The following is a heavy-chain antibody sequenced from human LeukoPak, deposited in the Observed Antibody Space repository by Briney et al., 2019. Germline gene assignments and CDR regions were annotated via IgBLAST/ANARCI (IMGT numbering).Heavy chain of an antibody. J-gene: IGHJ4*02. CDR3: ASVLYSSGWFFADY. CDR1: GGSVSSGSYY. Sequence: PSETLSLTCTVSGGSVSSGSYYWSWIRQPPGKGLEWIGHIYYSGSTNYNPSLKSRVTISVDTSKNQFSLKLSSVTAADTAVYYCASVLYSSGWFFADYWGQGTLVTVSS. V-gene: IGHV4-61*01. CDR2: IYYSGST. D-gene: IGHD6-19*01.